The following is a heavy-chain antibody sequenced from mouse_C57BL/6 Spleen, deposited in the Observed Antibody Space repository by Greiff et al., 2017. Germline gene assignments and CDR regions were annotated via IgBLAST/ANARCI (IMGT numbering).Heavy chain of an antibody. J-gene: IGHJ4*01. CDR1: GYAFSSYW. Sequence: VKLQESGAELVKPGASVKISCKASGYAFSSYWMNWVKQRPGKGLEWIGQIYPGDGDTNYNGKFKGKATLTADKSSSTAYMQLSSLTSEDSAVYFCARSDGSSYYAMDYWGQGTSVTVSS. V-gene: IGHV1-80*01. CDR3: ARSDGSSYYAMDY. D-gene: IGHD1-1*01. CDR2: IYPGDGDT.